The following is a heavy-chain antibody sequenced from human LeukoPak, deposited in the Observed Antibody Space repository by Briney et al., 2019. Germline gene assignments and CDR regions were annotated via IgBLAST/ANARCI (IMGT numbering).Heavy chain of an antibody. Sequence: GGSLRLSCAASGFTFSSYGMHWVRQAPGNGLEWVAVIWYDGSNKYYADSVKGRFTISRDNSKNTLYLQMNSLRAEDTAVYYCARDGYYYDSSGYHRGTYYFDYWGQGTLVTVSS. V-gene: IGHV3-33*01. CDR3: ARDGYYYDSSGYHRGTYYFDY. CDR2: IWYDGSNK. D-gene: IGHD3-22*01. CDR1: GFTFSSYG. J-gene: IGHJ4*02.